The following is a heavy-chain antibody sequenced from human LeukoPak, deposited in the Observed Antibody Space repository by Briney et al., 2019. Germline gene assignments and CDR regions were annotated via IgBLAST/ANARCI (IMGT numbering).Heavy chain of an antibody. D-gene: IGHD1-26*01. Sequence: GGSLRLSCAASGFTFSDYGMHWVRQAPGKGLEWVALIRYDGSNEYYADSVKGRFTISRDSSKSTLYLQMNSLRAEDTAVYYCAKELTVGTTSKNLDYWGQGTLVTGSS. CDR3: AKELTVGTTSKNLDY. CDR2: IRYDGSNE. CDR1: GFTFSDYG. J-gene: IGHJ4*02. V-gene: IGHV3-30*02.